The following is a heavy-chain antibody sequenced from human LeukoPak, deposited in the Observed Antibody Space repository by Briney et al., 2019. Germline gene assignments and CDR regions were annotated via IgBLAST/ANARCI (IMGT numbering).Heavy chain of an antibody. CDR2: IYYSGST. V-gene: IGHV4-59*01. J-gene: IGHJ4*02. CDR3: ARVYRGAVAVFFDY. CDR1: GGSISRYY. Sequence: SETLSLTCTVPGGSISRYYWSWIRQPPGKGLEWIGYIYYSGSTNYNPSLKSRVTISVDTSKNQFSLKLSSVTAADTAVYYCARVYRGAVAVFFDYWGQGTLVTVSS. D-gene: IGHD6-19*01.